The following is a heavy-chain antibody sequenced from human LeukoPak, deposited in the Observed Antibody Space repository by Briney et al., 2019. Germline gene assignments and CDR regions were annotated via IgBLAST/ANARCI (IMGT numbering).Heavy chain of an antibody. Sequence: PGGSLRLSCAASGFTFSSYAMSWVRQAPGKGLEWVGRIKSKTDGGTTDYAAPVKGRFTISRDDSKNTLYLQMNSLKTEDTAVYYCTTYTPLYYDILTGYRYFDYWGQGTLVTVSS. J-gene: IGHJ4*02. D-gene: IGHD3-9*01. CDR1: GFTFSSYA. CDR2: IKSKTDGGTT. V-gene: IGHV3-15*01. CDR3: TTYTPLYYDILTGYRYFDY.